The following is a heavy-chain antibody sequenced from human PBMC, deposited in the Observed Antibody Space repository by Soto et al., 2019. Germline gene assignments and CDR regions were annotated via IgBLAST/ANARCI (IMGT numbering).Heavy chain of an antibody. D-gene: IGHD6-13*01. CDR2: IYHSGIT. V-gene: IGHV4-4*02. CDR3: VRAFQRSSWPFDY. CDR1: DGSISSNNW. Sequence: SETLSLTCAVSDGSISSNNWWSWVHQPPGKGLEWIGEIYHSGITNYNPSLKSRVTISVDKSKNQLSLKLNSVTAADTAMYYCVRAFQRSSWPFDYWGQGTLVTVAS. J-gene: IGHJ4*02.